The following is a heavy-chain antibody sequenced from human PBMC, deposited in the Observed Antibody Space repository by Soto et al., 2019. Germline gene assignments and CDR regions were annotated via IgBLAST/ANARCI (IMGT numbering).Heavy chain of an antibody. CDR3: ARQWGRITIFGVVIIRWFDP. V-gene: IGHV4-39*01. Sequence: SETLSLTCTVSGGSISSSSYYWGWIRQPPGKGLEWIGSIYYSGSTYYNPSLKSRVTISVDTSKNQFSLKLGSVTAADTAVYYCARQWGRITIFGVVIIRWFDPWGQGTLVTVSS. CDR2: IYYSGST. J-gene: IGHJ5*02. D-gene: IGHD3-3*01. CDR1: GGSISSSSYY.